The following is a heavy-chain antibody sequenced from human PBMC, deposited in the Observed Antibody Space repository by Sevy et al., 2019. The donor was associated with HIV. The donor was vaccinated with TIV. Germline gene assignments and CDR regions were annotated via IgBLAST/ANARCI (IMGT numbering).Heavy chain of an antibody. J-gene: IGHJ6*02. Sequence: GGSLRLSCTTSGFTFGDFAMSGFRQAPGKGLEWVGFIRSKDYGGTTEYAASVKGRFTISRDDSKNIAYMQMNSLKTEDTAVYFCTRDGGGGNILASYYYYDMDVWGQGTTVTVSS. CDR2: IRSKDYGGTT. CDR3: TRDGGGGNILASYYYYDMDV. D-gene: IGHD2-21*01. CDR1: GFTFGDFA. V-gene: IGHV3-49*03.